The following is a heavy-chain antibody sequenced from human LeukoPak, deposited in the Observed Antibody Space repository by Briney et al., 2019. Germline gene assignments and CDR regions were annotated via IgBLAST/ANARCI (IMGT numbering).Heavy chain of an antibody. CDR1: GYTFTGYY. CDR2: INPNSGGT. D-gene: IGHD3-9*01. J-gene: IGHJ4*02. V-gene: IGHV1-2*02. CDR3: ARGLDFDWLGFDY. Sequence: ASVKVSCKASGYTFTGYYMHWVRQAPGQGLEWMGWINPNSGGTNYAQKFQGRVTMTRDTSISTAYMELSRLRSDDTAVYYCARGLDFDWLGFDYWGQGTLVTVSS.